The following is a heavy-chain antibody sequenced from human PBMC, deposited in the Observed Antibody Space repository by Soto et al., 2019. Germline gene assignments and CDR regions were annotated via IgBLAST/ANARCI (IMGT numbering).Heavy chain of an antibody. CDR2: ISSSSSYI. Sequence: EVQLVESGGGLVKPGGSLRLSCAASGFTFSSYSMNWVRQAPGKGLEWVSSISSSSSYIYYAGSVKGRFTISRDNAKNSLYLQMNSLRAEDTAVYYCARDNYGSGSYYYYYYGMDVWGQGTTVTVSS. CDR1: GFTFSSYS. CDR3: ARDNYGSGSYYYYYYGMDV. J-gene: IGHJ6*02. D-gene: IGHD3-10*01. V-gene: IGHV3-21*01.